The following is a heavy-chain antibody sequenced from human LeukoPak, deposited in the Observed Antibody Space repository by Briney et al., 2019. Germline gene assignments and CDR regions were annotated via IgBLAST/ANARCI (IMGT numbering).Heavy chain of an antibody. CDR1: GFSFSSYW. J-gene: IGHJ4*02. D-gene: IGHD6-19*01. CDR2: INSDGSST. Sequence: GGSLRLSCAASGFSFSSYWMHWVRQAPGKGLVWVSRINSDGSSTSYADSVKGRFTISRDNAKNTLYLQMNSLRAEDTAVYYCARLGGAVVAYPWYYFDYWGQGTLVTVSS. CDR3: ARLGGAVVAYPWYYFDY. V-gene: IGHV3-74*01.